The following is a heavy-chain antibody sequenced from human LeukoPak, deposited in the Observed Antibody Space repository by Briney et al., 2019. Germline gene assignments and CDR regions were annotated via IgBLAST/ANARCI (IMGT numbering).Heavy chain of an antibody. CDR1: GYTFTSYG. CDR3: AISEEGELRYFD. D-gene: IGHD3-9*01. CDR2: VSAYNGNT. V-gene: IGHV1-18*01. J-gene: IGHJ4*02. Sequence: ASVKVSCKASGYTFTSYGISWVRQAPGQGLEWMGWVSAYNGNTNYAQKLQGRVTMTTDTSTSTAYMELRSLRSDDTAVYYCAISEEGELRYFDWGQGTLVTVSS.